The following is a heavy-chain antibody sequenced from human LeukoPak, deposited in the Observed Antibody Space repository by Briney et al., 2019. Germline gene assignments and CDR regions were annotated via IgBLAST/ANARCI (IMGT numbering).Heavy chain of an antibody. D-gene: IGHD5/OR15-5a*01. CDR1: GFSLSTSGVG. CDR3: AHRRPLPQNAAFDI. Sequence: SGPTLVNPTQTLTLACTFSGFSLSTSGVGVGWIRQPPGKALEWLALIYWNDDKRYSPSLKSRLTITKDTSKNQVVLTMTNMAPVDTATYYCAHRRPLPQNAAFDIWGQGTMVTVSS. J-gene: IGHJ3*02. V-gene: IGHV2-5*01. CDR2: IYWNDDK.